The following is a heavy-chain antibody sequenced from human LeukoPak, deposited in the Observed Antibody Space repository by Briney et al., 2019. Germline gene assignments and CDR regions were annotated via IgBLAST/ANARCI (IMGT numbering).Heavy chain of an antibody. CDR3: AGGLSWGSEEFDY. CDR1: GGTFSSYA. D-gene: IGHD7-27*01. Sequence: SVKVSCKASGGTFSSYAISWVRQAPGQGLEWMGRIIPIFGTANYAQKFQGRVTITTDESTSTAYMELSSLRSEDTAVYYCAGGLSWGSEEFDYWGQGTLVTVSS. J-gene: IGHJ4*02. V-gene: IGHV1-69*05. CDR2: IIPIFGTA.